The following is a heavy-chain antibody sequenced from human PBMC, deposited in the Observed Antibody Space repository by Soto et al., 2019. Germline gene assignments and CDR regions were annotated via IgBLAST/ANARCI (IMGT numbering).Heavy chain of an antibody. J-gene: IGHJ5*02. CDR1: GGSISSGCYY. Sequence: PSETLSLTGTVSGGSISSGCYYWSWIRQHPGKGLEWIGYIYYIGSTYYNPSLKSRVTISVDTSKNQFSLKLSSVTAADTAVYYCARGSRTTKWFDPWGQGTLVTFSS. V-gene: IGHV4-31*03. D-gene: IGHD1-1*01. CDR2: IYYIGST. CDR3: ARGSRTTKWFDP.